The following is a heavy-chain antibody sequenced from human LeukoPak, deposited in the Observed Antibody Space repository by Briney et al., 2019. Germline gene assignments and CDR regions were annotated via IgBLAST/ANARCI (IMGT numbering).Heavy chain of an antibody. D-gene: IGHD5-24*01. CDR1: GFTFSDYY. J-gene: IGHJ4*02. V-gene: IGHV3-11*01. CDR2: ISSSGSSI. CDR3: AKDIGPRMATIYY. Sequence: GGSLRLSCAASGFTFSDYYMSWIRQTPRKGLEWVSYISSSGSSIYCADSVKGRFTISRDNSKNSLYLQMNSLRTEDTALYYCAKDIGPRMATIYYWGQGTLVTVSS.